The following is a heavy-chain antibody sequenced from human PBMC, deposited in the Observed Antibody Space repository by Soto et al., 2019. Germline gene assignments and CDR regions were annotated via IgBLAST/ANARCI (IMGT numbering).Heavy chain of an antibody. J-gene: IGHJ5*02. V-gene: IGHV4-34*01. CDR3: ARENHPWAAIPVRKLQHHCWLDH. CDR2: INHSVIT. D-gene: IGHD4-4*01. CDR1: VLSFIVYS. Sequence: SETLSLTCTFYVLSFIVYSWSWIRQPPANWLEWIVNINHSVITHYNASLEIRVSISVDSSKNQFSLKLNSVTAADTAVYYCARENHPWAAIPVRKLQHHCWLDHWGQGTLVTVSS.